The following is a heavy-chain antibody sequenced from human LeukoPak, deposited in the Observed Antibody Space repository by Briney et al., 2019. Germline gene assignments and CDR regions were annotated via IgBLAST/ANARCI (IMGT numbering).Heavy chain of an antibody. D-gene: IGHD6-19*01. CDR2: MNPNSGNT. Sequence: ASVKVSCKASGYTFTSYDINWVRQATGQGLEWMGWMNPNSGNTGYAQKFQGRVTITADESTSTAYMELSSLRSEDTAVYYCARGYSSGWPKVNDAFDIWGQGTMVTVSS. CDR1: GYTFTSYD. J-gene: IGHJ3*02. V-gene: IGHV1-8*01. CDR3: ARGYSSGWPKVNDAFDI.